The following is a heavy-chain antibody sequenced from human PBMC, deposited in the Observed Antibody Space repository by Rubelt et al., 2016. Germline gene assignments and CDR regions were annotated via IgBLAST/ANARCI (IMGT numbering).Heavy chain of an antibody. CDR1: GGSVSRGSFY. Sequence: QVQLQESGPGLVKPSETLSLTCTVSGGSVSRGSFYWSWIRQPPGKGLEWIGFVYYSGSTNYNPSLTSRVTISLGTSKNQCSLRRSGVTAADRAVCYWARSAVAGIRSWFDPWGQGTLVTVSA. J-gene: IGHJ5*02. CDR2: VYYSGST. CDR3: ARSAVAGIRSWFDP. V-gene: IGHV4-61*01. D-gene: IGHD6-19*01.